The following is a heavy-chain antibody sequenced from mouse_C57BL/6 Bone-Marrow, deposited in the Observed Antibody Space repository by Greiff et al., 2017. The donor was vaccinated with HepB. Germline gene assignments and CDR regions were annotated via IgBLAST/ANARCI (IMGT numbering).Heavy chain of an antibody. Sequence: EVKVVESGGGLVKPGGSLKLSCAASGFTFSDYGMHWVRQAPEKGLEWVAYISSGSSTIYYADTVKGRFTISRDNAKYTLFLQMASLRSDDTAMYYCARGGLRFDPCDRGHGTTLTVSS. V-gene: IGHV5-17*01. D-gene: IGHD6-1*01. CDR3: ARGGLRFDPCD. CDR2: ISSGSSTI. J-gene: IGHJ2*01. CDR1: GFTFSDYG.